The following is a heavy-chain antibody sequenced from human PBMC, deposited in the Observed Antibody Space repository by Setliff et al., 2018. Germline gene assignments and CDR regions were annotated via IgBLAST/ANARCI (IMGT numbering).Heavy chain of an antibody. CDR3: ARLLTTSIKWSYVLYHFDS. CDR2: FFYSGDS. CDR1: GASINSHY. Sequence: SETLSLTCTVSGASINSHYWSWIRQPPGKGLEWIGLFFYSGDSRYNPSLKSRVTMSVDASRNQFSLKLSSVTAADTAIYYCARLLTTSIKWSYVLYHFDSWGQGTLVTVSS. J-gene: IGHJ4*02. D-gene: IGHD2-15*01. V-gene: IGHV4-59*11.